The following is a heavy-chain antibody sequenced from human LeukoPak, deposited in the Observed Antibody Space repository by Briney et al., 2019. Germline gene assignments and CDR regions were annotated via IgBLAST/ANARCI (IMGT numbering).Heavy chain of an antibody. CDR2: ISYDGSNK. CDR1: GFTFSGYP. D-gene: IGHD3-3*01. Sequence: SGKSLRLSCAASGFTFSGYPIHWVRQAPGKGLEWVAVISYDGSNKYYADSVKGRFTISRDNSKNTLYLQMNSLRAEDTAVYYCAKTGRNFYSNYFDYWGQGTLVTVSS. J-gene: IGHJ4*02. V-gene: IGHV3-30-3*02. CDR3: AKTGRNFYSNYFDY.